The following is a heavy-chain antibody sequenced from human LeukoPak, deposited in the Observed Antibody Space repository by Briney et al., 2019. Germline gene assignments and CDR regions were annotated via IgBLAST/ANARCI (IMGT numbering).Heavy chain of an antibody. CDR1: GFTFSSYA. V-gene: IGHV3-23*01. CDR2: ISGSGGST. J-gene: IGHJ4*02. Sequence: GGSLRLSCAASGFTFSSYAMSWVRQAPGQGLEWVSAISGSGGSTYYADSVKGRFTISRDNSKSTLYLQMNSLRAEDTAVYYCAKQPLGYCSGGSCYSDYWGQGTLVTVSS. D-gene: IGHD2-15*01. CDR3: AKQPLGYCSGGSCYSDY.